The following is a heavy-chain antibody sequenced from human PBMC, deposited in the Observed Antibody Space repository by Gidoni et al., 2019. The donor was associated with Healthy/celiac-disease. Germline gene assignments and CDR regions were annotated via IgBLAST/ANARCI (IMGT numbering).Heavy chain of an antibody. CDR2: IYSSGST. J-gene: IGHJ6*02. CDR1: GGSVSSGSYY. V-gene: IGHV4-61*01. CDR3: ASLGAVADYGMDV. D-gene: IGHD3-16*01. Sequence: QVQLQESGPGLVKPSATLSLPCTVSGGSVSSGSYYWSWIRQPPGKGLEWIGDIYSSGSTNYNPSLKSRVTISVDTSKNQFSLKLSSVTAADTAVYYCASLGAVADYGMDVWGQGTTVTVSS.